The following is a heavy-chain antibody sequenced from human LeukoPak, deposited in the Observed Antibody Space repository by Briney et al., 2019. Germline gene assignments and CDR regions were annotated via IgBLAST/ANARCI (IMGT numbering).Heavy chain of an antibody. CDR2: ISGRGDST. CDR1: GFTFSSYA. Sequence: AGSLRLSCAASGFTFSSYAMSWVRQAPGKGLEWVSTISGRGDSTYYADSVKGRFTISRDNSKNTLYPQMNSLRADDTAVYYCAKDAAGSSWPYYFDYWGQGTLVTVSS. CDR3: AKDAAGSSWPYYFDY. J-gene: IGHJ4*02. D-gene: IGHD6-13*01. V-gene: IGHV3-23*01.